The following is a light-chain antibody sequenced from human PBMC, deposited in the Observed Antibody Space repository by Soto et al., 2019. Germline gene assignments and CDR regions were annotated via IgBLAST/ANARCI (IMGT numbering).Light chain of an antibody. Sequence: EIVMTQSPATLSVSPGERATLSCRASQSVSSNLAWYQQKPDQAPRLLIYGASTRATGIPAWVSGSGSGSEFTLTMTSLLSEVFAVYCCQQYTNWHPVTFGQGIKLAIK. V-gene: IGKV3-15*01. CDR2: GAS. CDR3: QQYTNWHPVT. CDR1: QSVSSN. J-gene: IGKJ2*01.